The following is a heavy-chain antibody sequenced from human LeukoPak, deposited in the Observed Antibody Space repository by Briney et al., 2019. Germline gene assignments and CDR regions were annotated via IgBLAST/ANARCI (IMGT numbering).Heavy chain of an antibody. J-gene: IGHJ6*04. V-gene: IGHV3-7*03. CDR3: ARLGYCSAGNCFYSMDV. Sequence: GGSLRLSCAASGFTFSTYWMSWVRQAPGKGLEWVANIKEDGSDKYYVDSVKGRFTISRDNAKNSLYLQMNSLRAEDTAVYYCARLGYCSAGNCFYSMDVWGKGTTATVSS. CDR1: GFTFSTYW. D-gene: IGHD2-15*01. CDR2: IKEDGSDK.